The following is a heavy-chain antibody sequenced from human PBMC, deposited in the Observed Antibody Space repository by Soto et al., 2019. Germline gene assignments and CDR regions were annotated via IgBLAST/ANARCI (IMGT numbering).Heavy chain of an antibody. V-gene: IGHV5-10-1*01. J-gene: IGHJ5*02. Sequence: PGESLKISCKGSGYSFTSYFISWVRQMPGKGLEWMGRIDPSDSYTNYSPSFQGHVTISADKSISTAYLQWSSLKASDTAMYYCARQSCSSTSCYFKWENWFDPWGQGTLVTVSS. CDR1: GYSFTSYF. D-gene: IGHD2-2*01. CDR3: ARQSCSSTSCYFKWENWFDP. CDR2: IDPSDSYT.